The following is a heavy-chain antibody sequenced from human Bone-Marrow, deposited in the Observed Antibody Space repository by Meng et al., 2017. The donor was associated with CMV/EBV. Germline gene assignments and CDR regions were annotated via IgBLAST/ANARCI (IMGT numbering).Heavy chain of an antibody. CDR2: ISYTGSNE. V-gene: IGHV3-30*04. D-gene: IGHD6-6*01. Sequence: GESLKISCAASGFTFTNFPMHWVRQAPGRGLEWLAVISYTGSNEYYADSVKGRFTISRDNAKNSLYLQMNSLRAEDTAVYYCARGSSSIFDYWGQGTLVTVSS. CDR1: GFTFTNFP. CDR3: ARGSSSIFDY. J-gene: IGHJ4*02.